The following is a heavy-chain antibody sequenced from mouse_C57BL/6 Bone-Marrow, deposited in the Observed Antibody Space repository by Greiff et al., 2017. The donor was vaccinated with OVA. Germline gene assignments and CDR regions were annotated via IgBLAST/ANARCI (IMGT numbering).Heavy chain of an antibody. CDR1: GFTFSSYG. D-gene: IGHD2-1*01. V-gene: IGHV5-6*02. CDR3: ARRRLYYLDAY. CDR2: ISSGGSYT. Sequence: EVMLVESGGDLVKPGGSLKLSCAASGFTFSSYGMSWVRQTPDKRLEWVATISSGGSYTYYPDSVKGRFTISRDNAKNTLYLQMSSLKSDDTAMYCCARRRLYYLDAYWGQGTLVTVSA. J-gene: IGHJ3*01.